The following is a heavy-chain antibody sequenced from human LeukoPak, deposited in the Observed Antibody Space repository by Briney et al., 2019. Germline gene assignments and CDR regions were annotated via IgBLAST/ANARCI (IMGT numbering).Heavy chain of an antibody. V-gene: IGHV1-46*01. CDR1: GYTFTSYY. D-gene: IGHD2-21*02. CDR2: INPSGGST. Sequence: ASVKVSCKASGYTFTSYYMHWGRQAPGQGLEWMGIINPSGGSTSYAQKFQGRVTMTRDTSTSTVYMGLSSARSQGTAVCYCARAAMVVTAQQARPLDFWGKGTLVTVSS. J-gene: IGHJ4*02. CDR3: ARAAMVVTAQQARPLDF.